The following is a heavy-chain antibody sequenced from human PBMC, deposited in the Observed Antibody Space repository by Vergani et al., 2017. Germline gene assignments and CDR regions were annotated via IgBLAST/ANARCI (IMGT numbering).Heavy chain of an antibody. CDR1: GFTFSSYG. CDR3: AKDPRDYYASSGYYMDY. Sequence: QVQLVESGGGVVQPGRSLRLSCAASGFTFSSYGMHWVRQAPGKGLEWVAVISYDGSNKYYADSVKGRFTISRDNSKNTLYLQMNSLRAEDTAVYYCAKDPRDYYASSGYYMDYWGQGTLVTVSS. V-gene: IGHV3-30*18. CDR2: ISYDGSNK. D-gene: IGHD3-22*01. J-gene: IGHJ4*02.